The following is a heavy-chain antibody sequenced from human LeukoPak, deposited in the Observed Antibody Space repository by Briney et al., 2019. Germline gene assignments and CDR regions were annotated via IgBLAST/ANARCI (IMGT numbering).Heavy chain of an antibody. V-gene: IGHV1-18*01. D-gene: IGHD5-12*01. CDR1: GYTFTSYG. CDR3: ARGSMVATKDPYYYYGMDV. CDR2: ISASNGNT. J-gene: IGHJ6*02. Sequence: GASVKVSCKASGYTFTSYGISWVRQSPGQGLEWMGWISASNGNTNNAQKLQGRVTMTTDTSTSAAYMELRSLRSDDTAVYYCARGSMVATKDPYYYYGMDVWGQGTTVTVSS.